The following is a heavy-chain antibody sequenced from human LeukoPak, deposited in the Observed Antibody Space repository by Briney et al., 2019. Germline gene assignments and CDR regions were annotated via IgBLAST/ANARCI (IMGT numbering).Heavy chain of an antibody. V-gene: IGHV3-30*04. D-gene: IGHD6-13*01. CDR1: GFTFSSYA. Sequence: GGSLRLSCAASGFTFSSYAMHWVRQAPGKGLERVAVISYDGSNKYYADSVKGRFTISRDNSKNTLYLQMNSLRAEDTAVYCCARVAAAGFYYYYYGMDVWGQGTTVTVSS. CDR3: ARVAAAGFYYYYYGMDV. CDR2: ISYDGSNK. J-gene: IGHJ6*02.